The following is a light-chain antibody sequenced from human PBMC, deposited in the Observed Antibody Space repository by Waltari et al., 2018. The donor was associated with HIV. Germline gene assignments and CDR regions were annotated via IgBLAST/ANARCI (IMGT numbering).Light chain of an antibody. V-gene: IGLV2-23*02. CDR2: EVS. J-gene: IGLJ1*01. CDR1: SSDVGSYNL. CDR3: CSYVGWSTILYV. Sequence: QSALTQPASVSGSPGQSITISCTGTSSDVGSYNLVSWYQQHPGKAPKLMIYEVSKRPSGVSNRFSGSKSGNTASLTISGLQAEDEADYYCCSYVGWSTILYVFGTGTKVTVL.